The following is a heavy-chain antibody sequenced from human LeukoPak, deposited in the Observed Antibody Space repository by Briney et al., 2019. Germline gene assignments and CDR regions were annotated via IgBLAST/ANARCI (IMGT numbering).Heavy chain of an antibody. D-gene: IGHD3-3*01. CDR1: GYTCTSYG. J-gene: IGHJ5*02. CDR2: ISAYNGNT. CDR3: ARDSRITIFGVASNWFDP. Sequence: ASVKVSCKASGYTCTSYGISWVRQAPGQGLEWMGWISAYNGNTNYAQKLQGRVTMTTDTSTSTAYMELRSLRSDDTAVYYCARDSRITIFGVASNWFDPWGQGTLVTVSS. V-gene: IGHV1-18*01.